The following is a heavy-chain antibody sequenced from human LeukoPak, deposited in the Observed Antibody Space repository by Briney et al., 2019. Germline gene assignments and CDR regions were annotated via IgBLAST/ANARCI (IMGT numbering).Heavy chain of an antibody. Sequence: SGTLSLTCTVSGGSISSTNYYWGWIRQPPGKGLEWIVSIYYSGSTYYNPSLKSRVTISVDTSKNHFSLKLSSVTAADTAVYYCARGTITIFGVVSPGFDYWGQGTLVTVSS. CDR2: IYYSGST. V-gene: IGHV4-39*07. D-gene: IGHD3-3*01. CDR1: GGSISSTNYY. J-gene: IGHJ4*02. CDR3: ARGTITIFGVVSPGFDY.